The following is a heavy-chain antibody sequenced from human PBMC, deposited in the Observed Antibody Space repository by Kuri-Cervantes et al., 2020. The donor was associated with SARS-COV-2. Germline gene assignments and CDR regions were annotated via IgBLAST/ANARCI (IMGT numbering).Heavy chain of an antibody. CDR2: ISSSSSYI. V-gene: IGHV3-21*01. J-gene: IGHJ3*02. CDR1: GFTFSSYS. Sequence: GESLKISCAASGFTFSSYSMNWVRQAPGKGLEWVSSISSSSSYIYYADSVKGRFTISRDNAKNSLYLQMNSLRAEGTAVYYCASFPNDYGDYGDAFDIWGQGTMVTVSS. CDR3: ASFPNDYGDYGDAFDI. D-gene: IGHD4-17*01.